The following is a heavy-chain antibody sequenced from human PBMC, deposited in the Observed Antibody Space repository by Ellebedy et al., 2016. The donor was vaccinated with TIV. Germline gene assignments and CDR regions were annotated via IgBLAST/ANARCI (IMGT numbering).Heavy chain of an antibody. CDR1: GGSIITTASY. J-gene: IGHJ5*02. CDR3: AGIPAGWRGSALNWFDP. CDR2: IFFSWNT. Sequence: SEPLSLTCSVSGGSIITTASYWGWIRQPPGTGLEWIGSIFFSWNTFHTPSLPLQRRVTVSVDTSNNQFSLKVTSVTAAATAVYYCAGIPAGWRGSALNWFDPWGQGALVTVSS. D-gene: IGHD6-19*01. V-gene: IGHV4-39*07.